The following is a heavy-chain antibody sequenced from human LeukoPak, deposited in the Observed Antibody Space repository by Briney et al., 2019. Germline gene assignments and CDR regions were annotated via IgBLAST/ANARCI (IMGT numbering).Heavy chain of an antibody. CDR1: GGSFSGYF. Sequence: SETLSLTCAVYGGSFSGYFWSWIRQPPGKGLEWIGYIYYSASTNYNPSLRSRVTISVDTSKNHFSLNLSSVTAADTAVYYCARGGFSYGYFDYWGQGALVTVSS. D-gene: IGHD5-18*01. J-gene: IGHJ4*02. CDR3: ARGGFSYGYFDY. CDR2: IYYSAST. V-gene: IGHV4-59*01.